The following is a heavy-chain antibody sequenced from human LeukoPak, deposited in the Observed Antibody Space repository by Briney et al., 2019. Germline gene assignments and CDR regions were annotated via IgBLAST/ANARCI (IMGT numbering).Heavy chain of an antibody. D-gene: IGHD3-22*01. CDR3: AGEYYYDSSGYSESDY. V-gene: IGHV4-34*01. Sequence: SETLSLTCAVYGGSFSGYHWSWIRQPPGKGLEWIGEINHSGSTNYNPSLKSRVTISVDTSKNQFSLKLSSVTAADTAVYYCAGEYYYDSSGYSESDYWGQGTLVTVSS. CDR2: INHSGST. J-gene: IGHJ4*02. CDR1: GGSFSGYH.